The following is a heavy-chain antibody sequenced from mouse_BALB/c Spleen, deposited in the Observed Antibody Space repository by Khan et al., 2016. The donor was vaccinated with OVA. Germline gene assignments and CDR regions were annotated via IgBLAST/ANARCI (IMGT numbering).Heavy chain of an antibody. CDR2: ISSLAYSI. J-gene: IGHJ4*01. Sequence: EVELVESGGGLVQPGGSRKLSCAASGFTFRDYGMAWVRQAPGKGPEWVAFISSLAYSIYYADTVTGRFTISRENAKNTLYMEMSSLRSEDTAMYFCVRWAMDYWGQGTSVTVSS. CDR3: VRWAMDY. V-gene: IGHV5-15*02. CDR1: GFTFRDYG.